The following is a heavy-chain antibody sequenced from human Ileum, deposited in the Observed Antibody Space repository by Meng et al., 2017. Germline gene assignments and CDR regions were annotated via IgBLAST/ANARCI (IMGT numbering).Heavy chain of an antibody. Sequence: HVQLQQSGPGLVKPSQTVSLTSAISGDSVSSDTGAWNWIRQSPSRGLEWLGRTYYRSRWYNNYAVSVKSRITINPDTSKNQFSLQLNSVTPDDTAVYYCAGKDWGEVLDFWDQGTLVTVSS. CDR3: AGKDWGEVLDF. V-gene: IGHV6-1*01. CDR1: GDSVSSDTGA. J-gene: IGHJ4*02. D-gene: IGHD7-27*01. CDR2: TYYRSRWYN.